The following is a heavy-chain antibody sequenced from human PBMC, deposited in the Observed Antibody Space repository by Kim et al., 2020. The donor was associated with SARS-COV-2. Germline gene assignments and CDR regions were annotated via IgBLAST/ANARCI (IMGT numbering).Heavy chain of an antibody. CDR2: ISAYNGNT. CDR3: ARNLRYFDWVYGMDV. Sequence: ASVKVSCKASGYTFTSYGISWVRQAPGQGLEWMGWISAYNGNTNYAQKLQGRVTMTTDTSTSTAYMELRSLRSDHTAVYYCARNLRYFDWVYGMDVWGQGTTVTVSS. D-gene: IGHD3-9*01. J-gene: IGHJ6*02. V-gene: IGHV1-18*01. CDR1: GYTFTSYG.